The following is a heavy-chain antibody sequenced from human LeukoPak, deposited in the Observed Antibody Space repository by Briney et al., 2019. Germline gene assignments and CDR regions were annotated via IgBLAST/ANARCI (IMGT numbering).Heavy chain of an antibody. J-gene: IGHJ4*02. D-gene: IGHD3-10*01. V-gene: IGHV3-7*05. Sequence: QPGGSLRLSCGASGFTFSTYWMSWVRQAPGKGLEWVAHTSQDGSERYYVDSVKGRFTISRDNAKNSLYLQMNSLRVEDTAVYYCARVPRSIGIGYWGQGTLVTVSS. CDR1: GFTFSTYW. CDR3: ARVPRSIGIGY. CDR2: TSQDGSER.